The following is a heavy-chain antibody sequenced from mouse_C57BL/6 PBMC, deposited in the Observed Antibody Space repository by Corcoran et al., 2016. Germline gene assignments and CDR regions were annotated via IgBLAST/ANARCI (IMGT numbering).Heavy chain of an antibody. CDR1: GYTFTTYG. CDR2: INTYSGVP. Sequence: QIQLVQSGPELKKPGETVKISCKASGYTFTTYGMSWVKQAPGKGLKWMGWINTYSGVPTYADDFKGRFAFSLETSASTAYLQINNLKNEDTATYFCARRAWYDYGAWFAYWGQGTLVTVSA. D-gene: IGHD2-4*01. V-gene: IGHV9-3*01. CDR3: ARRAWYDYGAWFAY. J-gene: IGHJ3*01.